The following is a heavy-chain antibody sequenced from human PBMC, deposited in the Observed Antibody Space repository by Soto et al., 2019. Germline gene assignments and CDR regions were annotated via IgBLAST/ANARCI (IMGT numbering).Heavy chain of an antibody. CDR3: ARGALMVRGPPYYYYYGMDV. J-gene: IGHJ6*01. V-gene: IGHV1-69*01. CDR2: IIPIFGTA. CDR1: GGTFSSYA. Sequence: QVQLVQSGAEVKKPGSSVKVSCKASGGTFSSYAISWVRQAPGQGLEWMGGIIPIFGTANYAQKFQGRVTITADESTSTAYMELSSLRSEDTDVYYCARGALMVRGPPYYYYYGMDVWRQGTTVTVSS. D-gene: IGHD3-10*01.